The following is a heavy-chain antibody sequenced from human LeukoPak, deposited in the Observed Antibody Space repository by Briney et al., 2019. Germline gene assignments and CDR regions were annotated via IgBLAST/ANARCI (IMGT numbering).Heavy chain of an antibody. CDR1: GGSISSYY. V-gene: IGHV4-59*01. CDR2: IYYSGST. Sequence: SETLSLTCIVPGGSISSYYWSWIRQPPGKGLEWIGYIYYSGSTNYNPSLKSRVTISVDTSKHQFSLKLSSVTAADTGVYYCVRVKKGGGYSYGLYIDYWGQGTLVTVSS. J-gene: IGHJ4*02. D-gene: IGHD5-18*01. CDR3: VRVKKGGGYSYGLYIDY.